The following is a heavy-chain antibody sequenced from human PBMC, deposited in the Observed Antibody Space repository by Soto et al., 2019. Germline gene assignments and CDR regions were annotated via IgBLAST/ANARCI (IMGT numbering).Heavy chain of an antibody. D-gene: IGHD2-21*02. J-gene: IGHJ6*02. CDR1: SSSISSYY. CDR3: ARVGDYYYYYGMDV. CDR2: IYYSGST. V-gene: IGHV4-59*01. Sequence: PSETLSLTCTVPSSSISSYYWSWIRQPPGKGLEWIGYIYYSGSTNYNPSLKSRVTISVDTSKNQFSLKLSSVTAADTAVYYCARVGDYYYYYGMDVWGQGTTVTVSS.